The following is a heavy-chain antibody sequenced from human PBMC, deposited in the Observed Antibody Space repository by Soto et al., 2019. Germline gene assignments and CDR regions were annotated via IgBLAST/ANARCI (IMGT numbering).Heavy chain of an antibody. D-gene: IGHD1-1*01. CDR3: AKDHMRSGLYDY. V-gene: IGHV3-9*01. CDR2: ISWNSGSI. CDR1: GFTFDDYA. J-gene: IGHJ4*02. Sequence: GGSLRLSCAASGFTFDDYAMHWVRQAPGKGLEWVSGISWNSGSIGYADPVKGRFTISRDNAKNSLYLQMNSLRAEDTALYYCAKDHMRSGLYDYWGQGTLVTVSS.